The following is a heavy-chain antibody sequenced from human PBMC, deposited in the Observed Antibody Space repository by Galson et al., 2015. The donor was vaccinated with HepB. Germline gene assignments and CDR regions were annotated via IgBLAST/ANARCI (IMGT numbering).Heavy chain of an antibody. CDR2: ISYDGSNK. CDR3: AKDPAFRVVPAAIDY. CDR1: EFTFSSYG. D-gene: IGHD2-2*02. V-gene: IGHV3-30*18. Sequence: SLRLSCAASEFTFSSYGMHWVRQAPGKGLEWVAVISYDGSNKYYADSVKGRFTISRDNSKNTLYLQMNSLRAEDTAVYYCAKDPAFRVVPAAIDYWGQGTLVTVSS. J-gene: IGHJ4*02.